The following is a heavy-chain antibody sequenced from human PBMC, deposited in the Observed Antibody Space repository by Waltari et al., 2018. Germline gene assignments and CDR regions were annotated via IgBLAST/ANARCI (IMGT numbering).Heavy chain of an antibody. D-gene: IGHD6-19*01. J-gene: IGHJ6*02. Sequence: QVQLQESGPGLVKPSQTLSLTCTVSGGSISSGSYYWSWIRQPAGKGLEWIGRIYTSGSTNYNPSRKRRVTISVDTSKNQFSLKLSSVTAADTAVYYCARDLNEWLVNYYYYGMDVWGQGTTVTVSS. V-gene: IGHV4-61*02. CDR3: ARDLNEWLVNYYYYGMDV. CDR2: IYTSGST. CDR1: GGSISSGSYY.